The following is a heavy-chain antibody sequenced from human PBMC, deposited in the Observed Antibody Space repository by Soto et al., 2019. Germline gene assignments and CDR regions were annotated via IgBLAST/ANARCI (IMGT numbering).Heavy chain of an antibody. CDR3: ARVRAIFGVVISWADY. Sequence: QVPLVQSGAEVKKPGASVKVSCKASGYTFTSYGISWVRQAPGQGLEWMGWISAYNGNTNYAQKLQGRVTMTTDTSTSTAYMELRSLRSDDTAVYYCARVRAIFGVVISWADYWGQGTLVTVSS. V-gene: IGHV1-18*01. CDR2: ISAYNGNT. CDR1: GYTFTSYG. D-gene: IGHD3-3*01. J-gene: IGHJ4*02.